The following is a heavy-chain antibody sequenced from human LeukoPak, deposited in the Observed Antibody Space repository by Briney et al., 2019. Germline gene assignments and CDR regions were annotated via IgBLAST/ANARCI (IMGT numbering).Heavy chain of an antibody. D-gene: IGHD1-26*01. CDR3: ARHGIVGATTRPWPFDAFDI. V-gene: IGHV4-39*01. CDR1: GGSISSSSYY. CDR2: IYYSGST. J-gene: IGHJ3*02. Sequence: KPSETLSLTCTVSGGSISSSSYYWGWIRQPPGKGLEWIGSIYYSGSTYYNPSLKSRVTISVDTSKNQFSLKLSSVTAADTAVYYCARHGIVGATTRPWPFDAFDIWGQGTMVTVSS.